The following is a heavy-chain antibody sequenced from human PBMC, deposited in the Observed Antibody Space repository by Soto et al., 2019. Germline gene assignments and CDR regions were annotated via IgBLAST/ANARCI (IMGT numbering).Heavy chain of an antibody. Sequence: QVQLVQSGAEVKKPGASVKVSCKPSGYPFTSYHVNWVRQAPGQGLEWMGWMNPDSGSTDYALKFQGRLTMTRNTSMSTAYLELRSLTSEDTAIYYCARVRFISKEYDSGWYIAHWGQGTQVIVSS. D-gene: IGHD6-19*01. V-gene: IGHV1-8*01. J-gene: IGHJ5*02. CDR1: GYPFTSYH. CDR2: MNPDSGST. CDR3: ARVRFISKEYDSGWYIAH.